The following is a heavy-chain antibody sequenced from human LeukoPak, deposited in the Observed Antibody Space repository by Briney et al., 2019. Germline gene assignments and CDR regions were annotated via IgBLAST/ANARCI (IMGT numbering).Heavy chain of an antibody. CDR3: ASVYVPLYGMDV. Sequence: SETLSLTCTVSGGSISSGSYYWSWIRQPAGKGLEWIGRIYTSGSTNYNPSLKSRVTISVDTSKNQFSLKLSSVTAADTAEYYCASVYVPLYGMDVWGQGTTVTVSS. CDR1: GGSISSGSYY. CDR2: IYTSGST. V-gene: IGHV4-61*02. J-gene: IGHJ6*02. D-gene: IGHD3-16*01.